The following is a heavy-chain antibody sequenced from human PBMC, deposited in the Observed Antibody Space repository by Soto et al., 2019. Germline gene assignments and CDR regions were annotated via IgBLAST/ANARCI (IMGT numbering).Heavy chain of an antibody. CDR2: INPSGGST. Sequence: QVQLVQSGAEVKKPGASVKVSCKASGYTFTSYYMHWVRQAPGQGLEWMGIINPSGGSTSYAQKFQGRVTMTRDTSTSTVYMELSSLRSEDTAVYYCARELEHRSVRVGATTCRDYWGQGTLVTVSS. D-gene: IGHD1-26*01. J-gene: IGHJ4*02. V-gene: IGHV1-46*01. CDR3: ARELEHRSVRVGATTCRDY. CDR1: GYTFTSYY.